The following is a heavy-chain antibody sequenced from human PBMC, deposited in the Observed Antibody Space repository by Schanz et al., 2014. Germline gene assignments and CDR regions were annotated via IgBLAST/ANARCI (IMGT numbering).Heavy chain of an antibody. CDR2: IWSDGSTK. CDR3: ARAHGNNWYGKGLDY. D-gene: IGHD1-1*01. V-gene: IGHV3-33*01. J-gene: IGHJ4*02. Sequence: QEQLVESGGGVVQPGRSLRLSCAASGFTFSSYGMHWVRQAPGKGLEWVAVIWSDGSTKYYADSVKGRFTISRDNSKNTLYLQMNSLRADDTAVYFCARAHGNNWYGKGLDYWGQGTQVTVSS. CDR1: GFTFSSYG.